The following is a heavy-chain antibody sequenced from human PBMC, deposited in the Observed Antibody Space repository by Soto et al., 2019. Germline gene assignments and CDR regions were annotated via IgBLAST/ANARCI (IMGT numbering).Heavy chain of an antibody. Sequence: QVQLVESGGGVVQPGRSLSLSCAASGFTFSSYGMHWVRQAPGKGLEWVAVISYDGSNKYYADSVKGRFTISRDNSKNTLYLQMNSLRAEDTAVYYCAKGLGATYFDYWGQGTLVTVSS. J-gene: IGHJ4*02. CDR3: AKGLGATYFDY. CDR2: ISYDGSNK. D-gene: IGHD1-26*01. CDR1: GFTFSSYG. V-gene: IGHV3-30*18.